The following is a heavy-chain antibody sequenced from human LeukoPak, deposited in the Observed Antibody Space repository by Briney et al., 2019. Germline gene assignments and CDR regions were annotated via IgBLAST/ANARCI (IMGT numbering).Heavy chain of an antibody. J-gene: IGHJ4*02. CDR3: ARSTAIEYFDY. Sequence: GGSLRLSCAASGFTFSSYSMNWVRQAPGKGLEWVSSISSSSSYIHYADSVKGRFTISRDNAKNSLYLQMNSLRAEDTAVYYCARSTAIEYFDYWGQGTLVTVSS. CDR1: GFTFSSYS. CDR2: ISSSSSYI. V-gene: IGHV3-21*01. D-gene: IGHD2-2*02.